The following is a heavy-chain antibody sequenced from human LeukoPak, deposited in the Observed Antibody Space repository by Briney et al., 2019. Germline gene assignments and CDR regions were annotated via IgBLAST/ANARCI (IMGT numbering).Heavy chain of an antibody. V-gene: IGHV3-48*02. Sequence: GGSLRLSCAASGFTFSSYAMSWVRQAPGKGLEWVSYISSSHNTIYYADSVKGRFTISRDNAKNSLYLQMNSLRDEDTAVYYCARDVGIMVVTRWCFDLWGRGTVVTVSS. CDR3: ARDVGIMVVTRWCFDL. CDR2: ISSSHNTI. CDR1: GFTFSSYA. J-gene: IGHJ2*01. D-gene: IGHD2-21*02.